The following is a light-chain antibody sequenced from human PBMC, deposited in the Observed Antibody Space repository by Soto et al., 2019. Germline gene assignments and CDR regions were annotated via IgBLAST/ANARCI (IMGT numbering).Light chain of an antibody. Sequence: DIQMTQSPSSLSASVGDRVTITCRASQSISNYLNWYQQKPGKAPKLLIYAASSLKSGVPSRFSGSGSGTDFTLTVSSLQPEDCATYFCQQSYSTPWTVGHGTKVEIK. CDR3: QQSYSTPWT. V-gene: IGKV1-39*01. CDR2: AAS. CDR1: QSISNY. J-gene: IGKJ1*01.